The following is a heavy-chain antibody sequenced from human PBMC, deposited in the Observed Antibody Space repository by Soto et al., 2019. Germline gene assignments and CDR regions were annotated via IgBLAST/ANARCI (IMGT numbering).Heavy chain of an antibody. Sequence: PMRLSCAASGFTCIDHYMSRMRQAQGKGLEWVSYIRSSGSIIYHADSVKGRFTISRDNSKNTLYLQMNSLRAEDTAVYYCAKGCSGGSCYFGLNDMTAVAGTHMVFDPWGQGTLVTVSS. CDR1: GFTCIDHY. CDR2: IRSSGSII. J-gene: IGHJ5*02. CDR3: AKGCSGGSCYFGLNDMTAVAGTHMVFDP. D-gene: IGHD2-15*01. V-gene: IGHV3-11*01.